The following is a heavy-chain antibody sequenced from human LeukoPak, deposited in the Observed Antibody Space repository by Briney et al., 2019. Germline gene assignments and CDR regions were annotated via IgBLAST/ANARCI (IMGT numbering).Heavy chain of an antibody. J-gene: IGHJ3*02. CDR2: INPNSGGT. CDR1: GGTFSSYA. Sequence: ASVKVSCKASGGTFSSYAISWVRQAPGQGLEWMGWINPNSGGTNYAQKFQGRVTMTRDTSISTAYMELSRLRSDDTAVYYCARVSRDLPGAFDIWGQGTMVTVSP. V-gene: IGHV1-2*02. CDR3: ARVSRDLPGAFDI. D-gene: IGHD1-14*01.